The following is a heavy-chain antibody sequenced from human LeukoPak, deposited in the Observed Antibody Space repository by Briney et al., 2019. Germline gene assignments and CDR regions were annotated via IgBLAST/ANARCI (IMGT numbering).Heavy chain of an antibody. CDR2: ISGSGDT. V-gene: IGHV3-23*01. CDR3: AKKYYYGSGTYIFYFDY. D-gene: IGHD3-10*01. CDR1: GFTFVGNA. Sequence: QLGGSLRLSCAASGFTFVGNAVTWVRQAPGKGLEWVSTISGSGDTYYADSVKGRFTISRDDSKSTLSLQMNSLRAEDTALYYCAKKYYYGSGTYIFYFDYWGQGTPVTVSP. J-gene: IGHJ4*02.